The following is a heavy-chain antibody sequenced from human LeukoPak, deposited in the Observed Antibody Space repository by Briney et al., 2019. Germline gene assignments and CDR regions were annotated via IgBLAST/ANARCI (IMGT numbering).Heavy chain of an antibody. Sequence: PSETLSLTCAVYGGSFSGYYWSWIRQPPGKGLEWIGEINHSGSTNYNPSLKSRVPISVDTSKNQFSLKLSSVTAADTAVYYCARRRIAVAGKPHYYYYYYMDVWGKGTTVTISS. D-gene: IGHD6-19*01. V-gene: IGHV4-34*01. CDR3: ARRRIAVAGKPHYYYYYYMDV. CDR1: GGSFSGYY. J-gene: IGHJ6*03. CDR2: INHSGST.